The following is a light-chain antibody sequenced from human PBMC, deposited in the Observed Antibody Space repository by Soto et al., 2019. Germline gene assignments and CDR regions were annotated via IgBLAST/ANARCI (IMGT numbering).Light chain of an antibody. J-gene: IGKJ3*01. CDR1: QSLVHSDGNTY. CDR2: KVS. V-gene: IGKV2-30*02. CDR3: MQAKQWPFT. Sequence: VVMTQSPLSLPVTLGQPASISCRSSQSLVHSDGNTYLEWFQQRPGQSPRRLIYKVSNRDSGVPARISGSGSGTDFTLIISRVEAEDVGVYYCMQAKQWPFTFGPGTKVDIK.